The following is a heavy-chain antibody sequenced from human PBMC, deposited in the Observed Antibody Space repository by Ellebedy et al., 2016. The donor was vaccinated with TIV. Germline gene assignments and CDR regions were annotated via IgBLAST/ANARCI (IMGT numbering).Heavy chain of an antibody. Sequence: MPSETLSLTCTVSGGSISNSDYYLDWIRQPPGKGLEWIGSIYYSGSTYYNPSLKSRVTISIDTSKNQFSLTLSSVTAADTAVYYCARNQALPRGRFDPWGQGTLVTVSS. V-gene: IGHV4-39*07. J-gene: IGHJ5*02. CDR2: IYYSGST. CDR1: GGSISNSDYY. CDR3: ARNQALPRGRFDP.